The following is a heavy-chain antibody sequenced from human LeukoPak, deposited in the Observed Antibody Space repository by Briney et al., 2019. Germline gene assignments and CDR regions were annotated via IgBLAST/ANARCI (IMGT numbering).Heavy chain of an antibody. CDR2: INHSGST. D-gene: IGHD4-23*01. CDR3: ARVTPATTLIDY. J-gene: IGHJ4*02. CDR1: GGSFSGYY. Sequence: SETLSLTCAVYGGSFSGYYWSWIRQPPGKGLEWIGEINHSGSTNYNPSLKSRVTISVDTSKNQFSLKLSSVTAADTAVYYCARVTPATTLIDYWGQGTLVTVSS. V-gene: IGHV4-34*01.